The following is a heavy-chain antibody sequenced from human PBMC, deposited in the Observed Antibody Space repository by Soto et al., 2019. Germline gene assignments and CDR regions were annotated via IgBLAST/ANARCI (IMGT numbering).Heavy chain of an antibody. V-gene: IGHV1-2*04. CDR2: INPNSGGT. D-gene: IGHD1-26*01. CDR3: ARDRGGSYGTDDDFDI. Sequence: QVQLVQSGAEVKKPGASVKVSCKASGYTFTGYYMHWVRQAPGQGLEWMGWINPNSGGTNYAQKFQGWVTMTRDTSISTAYMELSRLRSDDTAVYYCARDRGGSYGTDDDFDIWGQGTMVTVSS. J-gene: IGHJ3*02. CDR1: GYTFTGYY.